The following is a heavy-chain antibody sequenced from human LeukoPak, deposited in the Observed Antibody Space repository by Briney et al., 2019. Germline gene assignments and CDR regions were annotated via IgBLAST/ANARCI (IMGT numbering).Heavy chain of an antibody. Sequence: PGGSLRLSCTASGFTFSRYWMTWVRQAPGKGLEWVANIKEDGSAKYYVDSMKGQFTISRDNAKNSLYLQINSLRAEDTAVYYCARDSPGYGGYSYWGQGTLVTVSS. CDR2: IKEDGSAK. V-gene: IGHV3-7*04. J-gene: IGHJ4*02. D-gene: IGHD5-12*01. CDR1: GFTFSRYW. CDR3: ARDSPGYGGYSY.